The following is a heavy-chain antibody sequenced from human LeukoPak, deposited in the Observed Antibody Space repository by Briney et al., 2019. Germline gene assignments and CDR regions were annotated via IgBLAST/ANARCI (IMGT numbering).Heavy chain of an antibody. V-gene: IGHV4-61*02. CDR2: IYTSGST. D-gene: IGHD6-6*01. Sequence: TASETLSLTCTVSGGSISSGSYYWSWIRQPAGKGLEWIGRIYTSGSTNYNPSLKSRVTISVDTSKNQFSLKLSSVTAADTAVYYCARSIDWFDPWGQGTLVTVSS. CDR3: ARSIDWFDP. J-gene: IGHJ5*02. CDR1: GGSISSGSYY.